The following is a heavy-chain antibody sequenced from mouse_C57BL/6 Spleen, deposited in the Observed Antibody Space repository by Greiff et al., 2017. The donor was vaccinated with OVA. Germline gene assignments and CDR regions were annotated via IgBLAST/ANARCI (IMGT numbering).Heavy chain of an antibody. J-gene: IGHJ4*01. CDR3: ARDYLYAMDY. V-gene: IGHV7-1*01. D-gene: IGHD5-1*01. Sequence: EVQRVESGGGLVQSGRSLRLSCATSGFTFSDFYMEWVRQAPGKGLEWIAASRNKANDYTTEYSASVKGRFIVSRDTSQSILYLQMNALRAEDTAIYYCARDYLYAMDYWGQGTSVTVSS. CDR2: SRNKANDYTT. CDR1: GFTFSDFY.